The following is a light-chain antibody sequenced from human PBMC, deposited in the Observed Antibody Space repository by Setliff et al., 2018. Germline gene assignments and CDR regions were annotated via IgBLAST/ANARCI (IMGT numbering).Light chain of an antibody. J-gene: IGLJ1*01. V-gene: IGLV2-14*01. CDR2: DVS. CDR1: SSDVGGYNY. CDR3: NSYTSSYTYV. Sequence: QSALTQPASVPGSPGQSITISCTGTSSDVGGYNYVSWYQQHPGKAPKLMIYDVSKRPSGISNRFSGSKSGNTASLTISGLQTEDEADYYCNSYTSSYTYVFGTGTKGTVL.